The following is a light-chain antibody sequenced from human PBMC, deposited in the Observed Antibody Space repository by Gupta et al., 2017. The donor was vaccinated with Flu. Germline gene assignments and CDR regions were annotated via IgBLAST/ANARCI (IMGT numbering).Light chain of an antibody. CDR2: AAS. J-gene: IGKJ1*01. CDR3: QQSDSNLQGT. V-gene: IGKV1-39*01. CDR1: QSISSY. Sequence: DIQMTQSPSSLSASVGDRVTITCRASQSISSYLNWYQQKPGKAPKLLIYAASSLQSGVPSRFSGSGSGTDLTLTISSRQPEDFATYYCQQSDSNLQGTFGQGTKVEIK.